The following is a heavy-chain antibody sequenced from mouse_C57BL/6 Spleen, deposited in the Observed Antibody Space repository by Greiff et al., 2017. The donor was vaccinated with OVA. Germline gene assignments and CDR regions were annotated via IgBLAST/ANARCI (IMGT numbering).Heavy chain of an antibody. D-gene: IGHD1-1*01. CDR2: IRNKANGYTT. V-gene: IGHV7-3*01. CDR1: GFTFTDYY. Sequence: EVKLVESGGGLVQPGGSLSLSCAASGFTFTDYYMSWVRQPPGKALEWLGFIRNKANGYTTEYSASVKGRFTISRDNSQSILYLQMNALRAEDSATYYCARSYSSYYYAMDYWGQGTSVTVSS. J-gene: IGHJ4*01. CDR3: ARSYSSYYYAMDY.